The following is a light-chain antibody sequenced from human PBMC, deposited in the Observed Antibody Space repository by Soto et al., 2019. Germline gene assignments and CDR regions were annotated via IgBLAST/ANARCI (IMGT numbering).Light chain of an antibody. J-gene: IGKJ1*01. Sequence: DIQMTQSPSTLSGSVGDRVTIACRASQTISIWLAWYQQKPGKAPKLLIYKASTLKSGVPSRFSGSGSETEFTLTISGLQPGDSATYYCQQYNSYSPTFGQGTKVDIK. CDR1: QTISIW. CDR2: KAS. V-gene: IGKV1-5*03. CDR3: QQYNSYSPT.